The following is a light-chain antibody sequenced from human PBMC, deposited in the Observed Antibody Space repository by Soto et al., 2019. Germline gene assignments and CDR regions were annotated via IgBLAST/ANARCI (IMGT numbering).Light chain of an antibody. CDR3: NHLNSYPPEVT. J-gene: IGKJ3*01. CDR1: QGISTY. Sequence: IQLTQSPSSLSASVGDRITITCWASQGISTYLAWYQQKPGKAPKLLIYDAVTLQTGVPSRFSGSGSGTDFTLTISSLQPEDFGTYYCNHLNSYPPEVTFGPGTKVDVK. V-gene: IGKV1-9*01. CDR2: DAV.